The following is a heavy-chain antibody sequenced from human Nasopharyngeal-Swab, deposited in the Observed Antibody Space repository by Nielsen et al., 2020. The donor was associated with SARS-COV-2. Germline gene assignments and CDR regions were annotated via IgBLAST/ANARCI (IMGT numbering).Heavy chain of an antibody. CDR1: GASVSSGYYY. V-gene: IGHV4-61*01. J-gene: IGHJ4*01. Sequence: GSLRLSCTVSGASVSSGYYYWSWIRQPPGKGLEWIGQIYYNGKTTYNLSLQSRISVSLDTSKNQFSLKVTSVSAADTGIYYCARGLAPRSGESYFDYWGQGTPVTVSS. CDR3: ARGLAPRSGESYFDY. D-gene: IGHD3-3*01. CDR2: IYYNGKT.